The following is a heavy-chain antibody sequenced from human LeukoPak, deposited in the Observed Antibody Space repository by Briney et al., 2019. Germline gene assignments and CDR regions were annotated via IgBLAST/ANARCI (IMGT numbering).Heavy chain of an antibody. CDR1: GVSISSSNSY. Sequence: PSETLSLTCTVSGVSISSSNSYWGWIRQPPGKGLEWIGSIYYSGNTYYNASLKSRVTMSVDTSKNQFSLKLSSVTAADTAVYYCARDGYYYDSSGYYGKFDYWGQGTLVTVSS. V-gene: IGHV4-39*07. CDR3: ARDGYYYDSSGYYGKFDY. D-gene: IGHD3-22*01. CDR2: IYYSGNT. J-gene: IGHJ4*02.